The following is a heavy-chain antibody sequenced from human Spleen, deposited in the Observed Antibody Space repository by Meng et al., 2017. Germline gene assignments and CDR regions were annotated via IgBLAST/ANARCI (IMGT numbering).Heavy chain of an antibody. CDR1: GGSISSGGYY. V-gene: IGHV4-31*03. J-gene: IGHJ3*02. CDR3: GAAILSPNAFDI. D-gene: IGHD2-21*02. Sequence: QVQLQESGPGLVKPSQTLSLTCPVSGGSISSGGYYWSWIRQHPGKGLEWIGYIFYSGSTYYNPSLKSRVTISVDTSKNQFSLKLSSVTAADTAVYYCGAAILSPNAFDIWGQGTMVTVSS. CDR2: IFYSGST.